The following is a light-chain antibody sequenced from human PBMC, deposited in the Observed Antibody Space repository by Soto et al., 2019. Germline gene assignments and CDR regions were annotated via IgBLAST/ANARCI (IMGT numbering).Light chain of an antibody. CDR3: QQTSAAPFT. CDR1: RNINTY. Sequence: DIQMAQSPSYLSASVGDTITITCRASRNINTYLNWYQQKPGKAPKLLIFGASSLQSGVPSRFSGSGSRTDFTLTINSLQPEDFATYCCQQTSAAPFTFGPGTKVDIK. CDR2: GAS. V-gene: IGKV1-39*01. J-gene: IGKJ3*01.